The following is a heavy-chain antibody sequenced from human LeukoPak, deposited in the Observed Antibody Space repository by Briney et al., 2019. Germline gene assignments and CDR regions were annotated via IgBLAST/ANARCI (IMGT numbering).Heavy chain of an antibody. CDR3: AKVNGRFRELLWVYYFDY. Sequence: GGSLRLSCAASGFTFSSYAMSWVRQAPGKGLEWVSAISGSGGSTYYADSVKGRFTISRDNSKNTLYLQMNSLRAEDTAVYYCAKVNGRFRELLWVYYFDYWGQGTLVTVSS. D-gene: IGHD3-10*01. CDR2: ISGSGGST. CDR1: GFTFSSYA. V-gene: IGHV3-23*01. J-gene: IGHJ4*02.